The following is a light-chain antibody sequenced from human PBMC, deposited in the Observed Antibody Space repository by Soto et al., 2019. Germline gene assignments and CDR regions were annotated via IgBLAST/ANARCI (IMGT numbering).Light chain of an antibody. CDR1: RSNIGSNY. CDR2: DND. J-gene: IGLJ2*01. V-gene: IGLV1-51*01. CDR3: ATCDSLLRSGV. Sequence: QSVLTQPPSVSAAPGQKVIISCSGNRSNIGSNYVSWYQQLPGTAPSLLIYDNDKRPSGIPDRVSGSKSGTSATLGITGLQTGDEADYYCATCDSLLRSGVFGGGTKLTVL.